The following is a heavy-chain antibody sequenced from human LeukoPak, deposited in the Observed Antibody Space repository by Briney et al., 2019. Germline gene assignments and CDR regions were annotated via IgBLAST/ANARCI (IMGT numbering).Heavy chain of an antibody. CDR2: INPNSGGT. CDR3: AREPFNWFDY. D-gene: IGHD1-20*01. Sequence: ASVKVSCKASGYTFTGYYMHWVRQAPGQGLEWMGWINPNSGGTNYAQKFQGRVTMTRDTSISTAYMGLSRLRSDDTDVYYCAREPFNWFDYWGQGNLVTVSS. CDR1: GYTFTGYY. V-gene: IGHV1-2*02. J-gene: IGHJ4*02.